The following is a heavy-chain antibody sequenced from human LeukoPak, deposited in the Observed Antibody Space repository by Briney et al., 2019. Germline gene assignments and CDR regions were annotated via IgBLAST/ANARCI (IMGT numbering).Heavy chain of an antibody. CDR1: GFTFSSYA. J-gene: IGHJ1*01. V-gene: IGHV3-30*04. D-gene: IGHD4-11*01. Sequence: GGSLRLSCAASGFTFSSYAMHWVRQAPGKGLEGVAVISYDGSNKYYEDSVKGRFTISRDNSKNTLYLQMNSLRAEDTAVYYCARPSRIGYSNGLVLQHWGQGTLVTVSS. CDR2: ISYDGSNK. CDR3: ARPSRIGYSNGLVLQH.